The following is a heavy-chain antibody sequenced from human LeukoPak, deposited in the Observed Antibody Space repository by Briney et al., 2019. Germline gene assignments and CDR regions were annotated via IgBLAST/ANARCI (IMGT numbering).Heavy chain of an antibody. CDR3: ARDVWTGVAVSDY. J-gene: IGHJ4*02. CDR2: IKEDGSIQ. V-gene: IGHV3-7*01. Sequence: GGSLRLSCVASGFTFSSYWMTWVRQAPGKGLEWLANIKEDGSIQYYLDSVRGRFTISRDNAKTSVYLQLNSLRADDTAVYYCARDVWTGVAVSDYWGRGTLVTVSS. CDR1: GFTFSSYW. D-gene: IGHD6-19*01.